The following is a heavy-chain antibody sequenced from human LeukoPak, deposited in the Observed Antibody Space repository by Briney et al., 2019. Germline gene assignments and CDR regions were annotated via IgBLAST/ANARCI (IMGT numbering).Heavy chain of an antibody. Sequence: PTDTLSLTFTLSGPSISSYYCGSVPQTPGKGLEWIGDIYYRGSTNNKPPRKSQHTPSHDTSQNHFSLKLSSLSAPRTPVYYSGSTNYNPSLKSRVTISVDTSKNQFSLKLSSVTAADTAVYYCARSMSGYDSEISVDYWGQGTLVTVSS. CDR2: IYYRGST. D-gene: IGHD3-10*01. CDR1: GPSISSYY. V-gene: IGHV4-59*07. J-gene: IGHJ4*02. CDR3: GSTNYNPSLKSRVTISVDTSKNQFSLKLSSVTAADTAVYYCARSMSGYDSEISVDY.